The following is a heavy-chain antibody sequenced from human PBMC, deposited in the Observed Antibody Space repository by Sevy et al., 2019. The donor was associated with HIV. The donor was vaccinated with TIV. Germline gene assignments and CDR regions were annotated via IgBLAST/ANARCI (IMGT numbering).Heavy chain of an antibody. J-gene: IGHJ6*02. V-gene: IGHV1-18*04. CDR1: GYTFNTFG. Sequence: ASVKVSCKTSGYTFNTFGINWVRQAPGQGLQWVGWISAYKGNTKYVQKLQGRVSMTTETSTSTVYMELRSLRSDDTAVYYCARDSIPLVQGIIITPYYYGMDVWGQGTTVTVSS. D-gene: IGHD3-10*01. CDR2: ISAYKGNT. CDR3: ARDSIPLVQGIIITPYYYGMDV.